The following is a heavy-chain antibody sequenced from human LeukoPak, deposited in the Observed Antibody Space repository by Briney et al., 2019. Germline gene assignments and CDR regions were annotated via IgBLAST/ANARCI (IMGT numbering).Heavy chain of an antibody. CDR3: ARVVRGSSGWYLYYFDY. CDR1: GGSISSYY. J-gene: IGHJ4*02. V-gene: IGHV4-59*01. CDR2: IYYSGST. D-gene: IGHD6-19*01. Sequence: SETLSLTCTVSGGSISSYYWSWIRQPPGKGLERIGYIYYSGSTNYNPSLKSRVTISVDTSKNQFSLKLSSVTAADTAVYYCARVVRGSSGWYLYYFDYWGQGTLVTVSS.